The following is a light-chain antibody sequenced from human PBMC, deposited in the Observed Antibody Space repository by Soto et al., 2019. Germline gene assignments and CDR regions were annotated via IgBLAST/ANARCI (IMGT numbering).Light chain of an antibody. CDR1: NIGSKN. CDR2: RDS. J-gene: IGLJ3*02. CDR3: QVWDSSTARV. V-gene: IGLV3-9*01. Sequence: SYELTQPLSVSVALGQTARITCGGNNIGSKNVHWYQQKPGQAPVLVIYRDSNRSSGIPERFYGSNSGNTATLTISRAQAGDEADYYCQVWDSSTARVFGGGTKLTVL.